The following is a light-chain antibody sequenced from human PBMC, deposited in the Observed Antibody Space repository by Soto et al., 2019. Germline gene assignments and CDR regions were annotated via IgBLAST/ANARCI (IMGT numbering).Light chain of an antibody. CDR3: QQREHWPPIT. J-gene: IGKJ5*01. Sequence: DIQMTQSPSSPSASVGDRVTITCRASQSISSYLNWYQQKPGKAPKLLIYAASSLQSGVPARFSGSGSGTDFTLTISRLEPEDFAVYYCQQREHWPPITFGQGTRLEIK. CDR2: AAS. CDR1: QSISSY. V-gene: IGKV1-39*01.